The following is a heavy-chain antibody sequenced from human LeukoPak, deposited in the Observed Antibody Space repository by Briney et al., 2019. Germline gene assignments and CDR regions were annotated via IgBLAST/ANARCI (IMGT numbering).Heavy chain of an antibody. CDR2: ISSSSSYI. CDR3: ARDDGLYGDLYYYYYGMDV. J-gene: IGHJ6*02. V-gene: IGHV3-21*01. D-gene: IGHD4-17*01. CDR1: GFTFSSYS. Sequence: GGSLRLSCAASGFTFSSYSMNWVRQAPGKGLEWVSSISSSSSYIYYADSVKGRFTISRDNAKNSLYLQMNSLRAEDTAVYYCARDDGLYGDLYYYYYGMDVWGQGTTVTVSS.